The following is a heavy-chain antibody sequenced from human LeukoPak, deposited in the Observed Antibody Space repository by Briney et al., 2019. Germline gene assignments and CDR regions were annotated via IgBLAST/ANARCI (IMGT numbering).Heavy chain of an antibody. CDR1: GFTFDNYV. J-gene: IGHJ4*02. CDR2: ISGSGGRT. Sequence: PGGSLRLSCAASGFTFDNYVMAWFRQAPGKGLEWVAGISGSGGRTNYADSVKGRFTISRDNPKNTLYLQMNSLRAEDTAVYFCAKRGVVIRVILVGFHKEANYFDSWGQGVLVTVSS. V-gene: IGHV3-23*01. CDR3: AKRGVVIRVILVGFHKEANYFDS. D-gene: IGHD3-22*01.